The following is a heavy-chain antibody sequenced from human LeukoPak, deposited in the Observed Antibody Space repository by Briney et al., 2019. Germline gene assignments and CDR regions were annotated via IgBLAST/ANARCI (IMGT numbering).Heavy chain of an antibody. V-gene: IGHV3-23*01. CDR1: GFTFSSYA. J-gene: IGHJ4*02. Sequence: GGSLRLSCAASGFTFSSYAMSWVRQAPGKGLEWVSAISGSGGSTYYADSVKGWFTISRDNSKNTLYLQMNSLRAEDTAVYYCAKEKLYCSGGSCYSGYYFDYWGQGTLVTVSS. D-gene: IGHD2-15*01. CDR3: AKEKLYCSGGSCYSGYYFDY. CDR2: ISGSGGST.